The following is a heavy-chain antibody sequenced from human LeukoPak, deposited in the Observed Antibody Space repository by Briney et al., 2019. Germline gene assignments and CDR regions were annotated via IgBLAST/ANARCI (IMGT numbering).Heavy chain of an antibody. V-gene: IGHV3-30*18. J-gene: IGHJ6*02. CDR1: GFTFSSHG. CDR3: AKDTTSAKASTMDRGVSSMDV. D-gene: IGHD3-10*01. Sequence: GGSLRLSCAASGFTFSSHGMHWVRQAPGKGLDWVAITSYDGSNKHYADSVKGRFTISRDNSKNTLYLQMNSLRAEDTVVYYCAKDTTSAKASTMDRGVSSMDVWGQGTTVTVSS. CDR2: TSYDGSNK.